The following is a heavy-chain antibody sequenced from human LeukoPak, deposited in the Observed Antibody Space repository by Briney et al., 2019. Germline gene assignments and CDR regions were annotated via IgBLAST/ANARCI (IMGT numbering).Heavy chain of an antibody. CDR1: GFTLSHYW. Sequence: GGSLRLSCAASGFTLSHYWMHWVRQIPGKGLVWVSRIDSDGSSTTHADPVKGRFTISRDNSKNMLFLQMNSLRVEDTAVYYCASAYTYVRLGDHWGQGTLVTVSP. CDR2: IDSDGSST. CDR3: ASAYTYVRLGDH. J-gene: IGHJ4*02. V-gene: IGHV3-74*03. D-gene: IGHD3-10*02.